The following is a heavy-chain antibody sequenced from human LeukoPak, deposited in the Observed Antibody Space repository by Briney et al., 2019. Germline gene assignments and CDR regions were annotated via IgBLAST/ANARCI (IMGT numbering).Heavy chain of an antibody. CDR2: ISAGGETT. V-gene: IGHV3-23*01. J-gene: IGHJ6*03. D-gene: IGHD2/OR15-2a*01. CDR3: AKGSYYCNSNSRPQYYYYMDV. Sequence: PGGSLRLSCAASRFRFSTFPMGWVRQAPGKGLEWVSGISAGGETTFYADSVRGRLTISRDNAKNSLYLQMNSLRAEDTAVYYCAKGSYYCNSNSRPQYYYYMDVWGKGTTVTVSS. CDR1: RFRFSTFP.